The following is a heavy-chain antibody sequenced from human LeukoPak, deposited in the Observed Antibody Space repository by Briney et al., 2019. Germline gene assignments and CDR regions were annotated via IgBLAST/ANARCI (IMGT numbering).Heavy chain of an antibody. CDR1: GFIFSDYY. V-gene: IGHV3-11*04. D-gene: IGHD4-17*01. CDR3: ARPTTVTTISADAFDI. J-gene: IGHJ3*02. CDR2: ISNKGSSSTT. Sequence: GGSLRLSCAASGFIFSDYYMGWVRQAPGKGLEWVSYISNKGSSSTTYYADSVKGRFTISRDNAQNSLYLQMNSLRAEDSSVYYCARPTTVTTISADAFDIWGQGTMVTVSS.